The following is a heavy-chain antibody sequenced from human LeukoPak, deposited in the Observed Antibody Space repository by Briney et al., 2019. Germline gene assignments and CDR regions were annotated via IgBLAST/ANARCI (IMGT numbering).Heavy chain of an antibody. V-gene: IGHV3-74*01. Sequence: GGSLRLSCAASGLTFSSYWMHWVRQAPGKGLVWVSRINGDGSSTAYADSVKGRFTISRDNAKNTLYLQMNSLRAEDTAVYYCAKLGGFVLEHATRAADIDYWGQGTLVTVSS. CDR3: AKLGGFVLEHATRAADIDY. CDR2: INGDGSST. D-gene: IGHD7-27*01. J-gene: IGHJ4*02. CDR1: GLTFSSYW.